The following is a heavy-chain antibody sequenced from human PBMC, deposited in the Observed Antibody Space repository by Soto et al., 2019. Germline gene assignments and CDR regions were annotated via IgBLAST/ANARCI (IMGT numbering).Heavy chain of an antibody. CDR3: ARGRYCLTGRCFPNWFDS. CDR2: IYKSATT. D-gene: IGHD2-15*01. J-gene: IGHJ5*01. Sequence: SETLSLTCSVSGDSISTVDYFWAWIRQPPGQALEYIGYIYKSATTYYNPSFESRVAISLDTSKRQFSLNVTSVTAADTAVYFCARGRYCLTGRCFPNWFDSWGQGTLVTVSS. CDR1: GDSISTVDYF. V-gene: IGHV4-30-4*01.